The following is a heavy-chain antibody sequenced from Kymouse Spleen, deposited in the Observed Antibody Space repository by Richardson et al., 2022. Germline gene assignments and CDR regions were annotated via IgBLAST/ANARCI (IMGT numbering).Heavy chain of an antibody. CDR2: ISWNSGSI. CDR1: GFTFDDYA. Sequence: EVQLVESGGGLVQPGRSLRLSCAASGFTFDDYAMHWVRQAPGKGLEWVSGISWNSGSIGYADSVKGRFTISRDNAKNSLYLQMNSLRAEDTALYYCAKGYNWNS*LLGPGNPGHRLL. V-gene: IGHV3-9*01. J-gene: IGHJ4*02. D-gene: IGHD1-7*01. CDR3: AKGYNWNS*L.